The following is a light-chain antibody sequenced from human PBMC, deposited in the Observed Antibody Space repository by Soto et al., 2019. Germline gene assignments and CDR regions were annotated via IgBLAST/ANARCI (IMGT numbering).Light chain of an antibody. V-gene: IGKV3-20*01. Sequence: EIVLTQSPGTLSLSPGERATLSCRASQSVSSSYLAWYQQIPGQAPRLPMYGASSRATGIPDRFGGSGSGTDFTLTISRLETEDFAVYYCQQYGRSPWTFGQGNKVEIK. J-gene: IGKJ1*01. CDR2: GAS. CDR3: QQYGRSPWT. CDR1: QSVSSSY.